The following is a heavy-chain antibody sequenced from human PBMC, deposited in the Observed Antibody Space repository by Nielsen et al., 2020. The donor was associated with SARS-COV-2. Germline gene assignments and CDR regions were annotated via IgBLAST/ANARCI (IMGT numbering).Heavy chain of an antibody. CDR1: GGSISTGSYY. D-gene: IGHD5-12*01. CDR2: IYYSGST. Sequence: SETLSLTCSVSGGSISTGSYYWGWIRQPPGKGLEWIGSIYYSGSTYYSTSLKSRVTISLDTSKNQFSLKLSSVTAADTAVYYCVRQRGYSGYDYVDYWGQGTLVTVSS. J-gene: IGHJ4*02. CDR3: VRQRGYSGYDYVDY. V-gene: IGHV4-39*01.